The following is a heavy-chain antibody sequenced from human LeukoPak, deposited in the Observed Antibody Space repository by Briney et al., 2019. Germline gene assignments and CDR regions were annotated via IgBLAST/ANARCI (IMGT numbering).Heavy chain of an antibody. V-gene: IGHV3-33*01. D-gene: IGHD6-13*01. CDR2: ICYDGSNK. CDR3: ARDSSPHRGIWYNWFDP. CDR1: GLIFSSYG. J-gene: IGHJ5*02. Sequence: PGRSLRLSCAASGLIFSSYGMHWVRQAPGKGLEGVAVICYDGSNKYYADSVKGRFTISRDNSKNTLYLQMNILIADHPALYYCARDSSPHRGIWYNWFDPWGQGTLVTVSS.